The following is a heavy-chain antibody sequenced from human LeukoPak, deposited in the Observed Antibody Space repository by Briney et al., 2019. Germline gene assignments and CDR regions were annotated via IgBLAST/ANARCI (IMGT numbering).Heavy chain of an antibody. CDR1: GFTFSSYW. D-gene: IGHD1-26*01. Sequence: GGSLRLSCAASGFTFSSYWMSWVRQAPGKGLEWVANIKQDGSEKYYVDSVKGRLTISRDNAKNSLYLQMNSLRAEDTALYYCARGVRNGIVGASGFDYWGQGTLVTVSS. J-gene: IGHJ4*02. CDR2: IKQDGSEK. CDR3: ARGVRNGIVGASGFDY. V-gene: IGHV3-7*03.